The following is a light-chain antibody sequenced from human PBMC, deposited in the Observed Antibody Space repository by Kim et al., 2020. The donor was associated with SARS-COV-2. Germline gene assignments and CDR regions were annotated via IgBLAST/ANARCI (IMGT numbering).Light chain of an antibody. CDR1: NIGGHS. CDR3: QVLDTDTDDYV. V-gene: IGLV3-21*01. J-gene: IGLJ1*01. CDR2: YDS. Sequence: SYELTQPPSVSVAPGQTARITCGGNNIGGHSVHWYQQKPGQSPVLVIYYDSDRPSGIPERFSGSKAATTATLTISRVEAGDEADYYCQVLDTDTDDYVFGTGTKVTVI.